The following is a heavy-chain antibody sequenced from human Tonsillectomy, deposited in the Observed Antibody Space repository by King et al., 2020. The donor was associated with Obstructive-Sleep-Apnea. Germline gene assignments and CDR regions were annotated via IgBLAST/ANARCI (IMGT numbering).Heavy chain of an antibody. Sequence: VQLVESGAEVKKPGESLRISCKVSGYSFTNYWITWVRQMPGKGLEWMGRIDPLDSYTNFSPSFEGHVTFSVDKSINTAYLQWSSLKASDTAIYFCARETGGHSWFDPWGQGTLVTVSS. CDR2: IDPLDSYT. CDR1: GYSFTNYW. D-gene: IGHD2-15*01. CDR3: ARETGGHSWFDP. V-gene: IGHV5-10-1*03. J-gene: IGHJ5*02.